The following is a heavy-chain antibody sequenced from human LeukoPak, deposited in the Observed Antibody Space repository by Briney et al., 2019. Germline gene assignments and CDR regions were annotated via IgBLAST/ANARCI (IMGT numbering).Heavy chain of an antibody. V-gene: IGHV1-2*06. Sequence: ASVKVSCKASGYTFTGYHMHWVRQAPGQGLEWMGRINPNSGGTNYAQKFQGRVTMTRDTSISTAYMELSRLRSDDTAVYYCARDETDYYGSGNNWFDPWGQGTLVTVSS. CDR1: GYTFTGYH. D-gene: IGHD3-10*01. CDR3: ARDETDYYGSGNNWFDP. CDR2: INPNSGGT. J-gene: IGHJ5*02.